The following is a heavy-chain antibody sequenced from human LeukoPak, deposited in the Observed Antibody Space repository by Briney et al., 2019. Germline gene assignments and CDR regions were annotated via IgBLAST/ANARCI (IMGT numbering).Heavy chain of an antibody. CDR1: GFTVSSNY. CDR2: IYSGGST. D-gene: IGHD1-1*01. J-gene: IGHJ4*02. V-gene: IGHV3-53*01. Sequence: GALRLSCAASGFTVSSNYTSWVRQAPGKGLEWVSVIYSGGSTYYADSVKGRFTISRDNSKNTLYLQMNSLRAEDTAVYYCARDPGSVFDYWGQGTLVTVSS. CDR3: ARDPGSVFDY.